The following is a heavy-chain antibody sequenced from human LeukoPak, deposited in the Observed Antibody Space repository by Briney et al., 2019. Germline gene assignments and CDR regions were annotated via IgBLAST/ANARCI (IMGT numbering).Heavy chain of an antibody. CDR3: ARERRPYADLVGYFDY. J-gene: IGHJ4*02. CDR2: IYYTGNN. V-gene: IGHV4-28*03. D-gene: IGHD3-16*02. Sequence: SDTLSLTCAVSGYSISSTNWWGWIRQPPGKGLEWIGYIYYTGNNNYNPSLKSRVTMSVDTSKNQFSLKLSSVTAADTAVYYCARERRPYADLVGYFDYWGQGTLVTVSS. CDR1: GYSISSTNW.